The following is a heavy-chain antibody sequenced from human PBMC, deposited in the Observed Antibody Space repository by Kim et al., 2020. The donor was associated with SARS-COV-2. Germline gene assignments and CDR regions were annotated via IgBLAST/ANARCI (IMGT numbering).Heavy chain of an antibody. V-gene: IGHV4-39*07. D-gene: IGHD3-9*01. CDR2: IYYSGST. CDR3: AREVGELERRLRYFDWLLPRGPFDY. CDR1: GGSISSSSYY. J-gene: IGHJ4*02. Sequence: SETLSLTCTVSGGSISSSSYYWGWIRQPPGKGLEWIGSIYYSGSTYYNPSLKSRVTISVDTSKNQFSLKLSSVTAADTAVYYCAREVGELERRLRYFDWLLPRGPFDYWGQGTLVTVSS.